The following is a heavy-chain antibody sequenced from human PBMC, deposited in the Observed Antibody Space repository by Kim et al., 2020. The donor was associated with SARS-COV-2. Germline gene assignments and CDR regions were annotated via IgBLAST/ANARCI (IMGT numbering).Heavy chain of an antibody. J-gene: IGHJ6*03. CDR2: IYSGGST. CDR3: AARVARGWERRGYYYYMDV. Sequence: GGSLRLSCAASGFTVSSNYMSWVRQAPGKGLEWVSVIYSGGSTYYADSVKGRFTISRDNSKNTLYLQMNSLRAEDTAVYYCAARVARGWERRGYYYYMDVWGKGTTVTVSS. V-gene: IGHV3-66*01. CDR1: GFTVSSNY. D-gene: IGHD1-26*01.